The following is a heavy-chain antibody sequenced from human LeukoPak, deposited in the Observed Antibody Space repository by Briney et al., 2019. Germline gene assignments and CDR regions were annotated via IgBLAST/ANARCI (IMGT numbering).Heavy chain of an antibody. CDR1: GDSISSYY. J-gene: IGHJ4*02. V-gene: IGHV4-59*08. CDR2: IYYSGST. Sequence: PSETLSLTCTVSGDSISSYYWSWIRQPPGKGLEWIGYIYYSGSTNYNPSLKSRVTISVDTSKNQFPLKLTSVTAADTAVYYCARGMYYYDGSGDYWGQGILVTVSS. CDR3: ARGMYYYDGSGDY. D-gene: IGHD3-22*01.